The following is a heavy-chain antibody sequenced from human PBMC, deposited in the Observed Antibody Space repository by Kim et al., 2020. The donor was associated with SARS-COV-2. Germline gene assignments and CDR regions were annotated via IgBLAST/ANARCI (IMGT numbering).Heavy chain of an antibody. Sequence: FQGRVTMTRDTSTSTVYMELSSLRSEDTAVYYCARAFIERWRLPPYYFDYWGQGTLVTVSS. J-gene: IGHJ4*02. CDR3: ARAFIERWRLPPYYFDY. V-gene: IGHV1-46*01.